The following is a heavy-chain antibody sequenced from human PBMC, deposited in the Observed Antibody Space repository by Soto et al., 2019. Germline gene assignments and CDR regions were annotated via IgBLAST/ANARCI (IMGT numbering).Heavy chain of an antibody. CDR1: GFTFSSYS. D-gene: IGHD3-22*01. J-gene: IGHJ3*02. Sequence: GSLRLSCAASGFTFSSYSMNWVRQAPGKGLEWVSSISSSSSYIYYADSVKGRFTISRDNAKNSLYLQMNSLRAEDTAVYYCARTSAVITTPAAFDIWGQGTMVTVSS. CDR2: ISSSSSYI. V-gene: IGHV3-21*01. CDR3: ARTSAVITTPAAFDI.